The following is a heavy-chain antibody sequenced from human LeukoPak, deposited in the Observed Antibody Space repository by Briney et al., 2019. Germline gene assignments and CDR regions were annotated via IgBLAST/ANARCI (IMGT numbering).Heavy chain of an antibody. D-gene: IGHD3-22*01. CDR3: ARGEYYYDSSGRGFDL. Sequence: GGSLRLSCAASGFTFSSYAMSWVRQAPGKGLEWVALISYDGSNKYYADSVKGRFTISRDNSKNTLYLQMNSLRAEDTAIYYCARGEYYYDSSGRGFDLWGRGTLVTVSS. CDR2: ISYDGSNK. CDR1: GFTFSSYA. J-gene: IGHJ2*01. V-gene: IGHV3-30-3*01.